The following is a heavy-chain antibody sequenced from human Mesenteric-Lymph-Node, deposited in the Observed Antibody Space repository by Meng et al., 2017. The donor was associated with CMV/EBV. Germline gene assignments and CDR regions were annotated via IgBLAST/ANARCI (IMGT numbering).Heavy chain of an antibody. CDR1: GGSFSGYY. CDR3: ARDFRSSSSTV. D-gene: IGHD6-6*01. Sequence: SETLSLTCAVYGGSFSGYYWGWIRQPPEKGLEWIGSIYRSGTTYSNPSLKSRVTISVDTSKNQFSLKLSSVTAADTAVYYCARDFRSSSSTVWGQGTLVTVSS. CDR2: IYRSGTT. V-gene: IGHV4-34*01. J-gene: IGHJ4*02.